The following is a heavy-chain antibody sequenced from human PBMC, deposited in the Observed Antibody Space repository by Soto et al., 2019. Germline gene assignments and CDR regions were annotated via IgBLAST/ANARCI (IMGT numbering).Heavy chain of an antibody. J-gene: IGHJ6*02. D-gene: IGHD1-1*01. CDR1: GFTFSSYA. V-gene: IGHV3-30-3*01. CDR3: ARDRPTFGWNPDPNYYYGMDV. CDR2: ISYDGSNK. Sequence: GGSLRLSCAASGFTFSSYAMHWVRQAPGKGLEWVAVISYDGSNKYYADSVKGRFTISRDNSKNTLYLQMNSLRAEDTAVYYCARDRPTFGWNPDPNYYYGMDVWGQGTTVTVSS.